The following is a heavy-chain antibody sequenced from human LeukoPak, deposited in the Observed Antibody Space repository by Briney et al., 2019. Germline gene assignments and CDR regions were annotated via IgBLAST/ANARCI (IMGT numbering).Heavy chain of an antibody. Sequence: GGSLRLSCAASGFTFSTFAMHWVRQAPGKGLEWVALISYDSTNIRYADSVRGRFTISRDNSKNMLYLQMNSLRGEDTAVYYCARDLPPLDYWGQGTLVTASS. J-gene: IGHJ4*02. V-gene: IGHV3-30-3*01. CDR3: ARDLPPLDY. CDR1: GFTFSTFA. CDR2: ISYDSTNI.